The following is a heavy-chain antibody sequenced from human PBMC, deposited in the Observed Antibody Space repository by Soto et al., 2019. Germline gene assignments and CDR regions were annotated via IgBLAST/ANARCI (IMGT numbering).Heavy chain of an antibody. J-gene: IGHJ6*02. V-gene: IGHV1-18*01. CDR1: GYTFTSYG. CDR2: ISAYTGNT. Sequence: ASVKVSCKASGYTFTSYGISWVRQAPGQGLEWMGWISAYTGNTNYAQKLQGRVTMTTDTSTSTAYMELRSLRSDDTAVYYCARDGPYGRDYYYGRDVWGQGTTVTVSS. D-gene: IGHD1-26*01. CDR3: ARDGPYGRDYYYGRDV.